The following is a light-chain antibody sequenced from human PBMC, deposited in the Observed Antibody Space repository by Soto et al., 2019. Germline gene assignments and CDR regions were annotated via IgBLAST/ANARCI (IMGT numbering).Light chain of an antibody. CDR3: QQYNDYSGM. CDR2: DAS. Sequence: DIQMTQSPSTRSASVGDRVTITCRASQSISRWLAWHQQKPGKAPRLLIYDASNLQRGVPSRFSGSGSGTEFTLTITSLQPEDFATYYCQQYNDYSGMFGQGTKV. CDR1: QSISRW. J-gene: IGKJ1*01. V-gene: IGKV1-5*01.